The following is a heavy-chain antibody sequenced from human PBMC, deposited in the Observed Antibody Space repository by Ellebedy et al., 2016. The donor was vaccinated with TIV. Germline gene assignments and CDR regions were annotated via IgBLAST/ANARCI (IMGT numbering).Heavy chain of an antibody. Sequence: SETLSLTCTVSGGSISSGGYYWSWIRQHPGKGLEWIGYIYYSGSTYYNPSLKSRVTISVDTSKNQFSLKLSSVTAADTAVYYCARQADNALWYFDLWGRGTLVTVSS. V-gene: IGHV4-31*03. CDR2: IYYSGST. CDR1: GGSISSGGYY. CDR3: ARQADNALWYFDL. D-gene: IGHD1-1*01. J-gene: IGHJ2*01.